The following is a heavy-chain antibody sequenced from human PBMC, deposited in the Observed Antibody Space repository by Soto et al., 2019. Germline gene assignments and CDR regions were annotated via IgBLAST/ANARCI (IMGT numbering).Heavy chain of an antibody. V-gene: IGHV4-34*01. CDR2: INHSGST. CDR3: ARGRITIFGSHYGMDV. CDR1: GGSFSGYY. Sequence: SETLSLTCAVYGGSFSGYYWSWIRQPPGKGLEWIGEINHSGSTNYNPSLKSRVTISVDTSKNQFSLKLSSVTAADTAVYYCARGRITIFGSHYGMDVWGQGTTVT. D-gene: IGHD3-3*01. J-gene: IGHJ6*02.